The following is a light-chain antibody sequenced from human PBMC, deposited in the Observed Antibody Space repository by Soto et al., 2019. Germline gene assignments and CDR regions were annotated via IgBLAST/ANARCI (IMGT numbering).Light chain of an antibody. CDR1: QSLLHSNGYNY. CDR3: MQALPPTT. J-gene: IGKJ2*01. V-gene: IGKV2-28*01. CDR2: LGS. Sequence: DIVMTQSPLSLPVTPGEPASISCRSSQSLLHSNGYNYLEWYLQKPGRSPQLLIYLGSNRASGVPARFSGSVSGTYFTLRISRVEADDVGIYYCMQALPPTTFGQGTKLEIK.